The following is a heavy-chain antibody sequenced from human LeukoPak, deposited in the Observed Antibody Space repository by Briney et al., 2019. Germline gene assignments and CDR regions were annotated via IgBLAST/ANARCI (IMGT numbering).Heavy chain of an antibody. V-gene: IGHV4-59*01. J-gene: IGHJ4*02. CDR1: GGSISSYY. D-gene: IGHD6-13*01. CDR2: IYCSGTT. Sequence: SETLSLTCTVSGGSISSYYWNWIRQPPGKGLEWIGYIYCSGTTNYNPSLKSRVTISVDTSKNQFSLKLSSVTAADTAVYFCARGGLVSAGTLDYWGQGTLVTVSS. CDR3: ARGGLVSAGTLDY.